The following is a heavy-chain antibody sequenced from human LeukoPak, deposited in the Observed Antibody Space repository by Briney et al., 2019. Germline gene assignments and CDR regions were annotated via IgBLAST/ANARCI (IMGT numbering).Heavy chain of an antibody. V-gene: IGHV4-30-4*01. CDR3: ARERGIGYCSSTSCYGNWFDP. Sequence: SETLSLTCTVSGGSISSGDYYWSWIRQPPGKGLEWIGYIYYSGSTYYNPSLKSRVTISVDTSKNQFSLKLSSVTAADTAVYYCARERGIGYCSSTSCYGNWFDPWGQGTLVTVSS. D-gene: IGHD2-2*03. J-gene: IGHJ5*02. CDR2: IYYSGST. CDR1: GGSISSGDYY.